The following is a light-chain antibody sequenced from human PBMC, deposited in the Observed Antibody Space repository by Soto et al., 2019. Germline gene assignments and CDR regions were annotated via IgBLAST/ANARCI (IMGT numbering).Light chain of an antibody. V-gene: IGKV1-5*01. CDR3: QQFGT. J-gene: IGKJ1*01. Sequence: DIVTITCRASQSISSWLAWYQQKPGESPKLLIYDASSLESGVPSRFSGSGSASEFTLTISTLQPDDFATYYCQQFGTFGQGTKVDIK. CDR1: QSISSW. CDR2: DAS.